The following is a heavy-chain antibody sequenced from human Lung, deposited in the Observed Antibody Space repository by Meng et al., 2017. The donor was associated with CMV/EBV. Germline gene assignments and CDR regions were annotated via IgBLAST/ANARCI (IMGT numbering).Heavy chain of an antibody. CDR1: GASISSNY. D-gene: IGHD1-1*01. CDR2: ISYTGYI. V-gene: IGHV4-59*01. Sequence: SETXSLTCTVSGASISSNYWSWSRRPPGKGLEYIGSISYTGYIEYNPSLKGRVTISLDTSKNHFSLKLTSVTAADTAMYYCAGPDDMGSSPHDPFDMLGQGXMVTVSS. CDR3: AGPDDMGSSPHDPFDM. J-gene: IGHJ3*02.